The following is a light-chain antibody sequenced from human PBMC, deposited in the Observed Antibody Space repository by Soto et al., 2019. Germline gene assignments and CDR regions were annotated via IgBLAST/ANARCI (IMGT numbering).Light chain of an antibody. CDR3: LQYEGWTRT. J-gene: IGKJ2*01. Sequence: EIVMTQFPDTLSVSPGDTATLSCRSSQNIHINLAWYQQKPGQAPTLLIYGVTARAPGVPARFSGSGSGTDFALTILSVQAGAFGVFYCLQYEGWTRTFGLGNKVEIQ. CDR2: GVT. V-gene: IGKV3-15*01. CDR1: QNIHIN.